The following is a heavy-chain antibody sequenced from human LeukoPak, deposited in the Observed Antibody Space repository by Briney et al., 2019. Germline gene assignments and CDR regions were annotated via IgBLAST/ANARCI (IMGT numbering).Heavy chain of an antibody. J-gene: IGHJ6*03. D-gene: IGHD1-26*01. CDR3: ARESYSYQALTYYYYYMDV. CDR2: IYYSGST. V-gene: IGHV4-59*12. Sequence: SETLSLTCTVSGGSISYYYWSWIRQPPGKGLEWIGYIYYSGSTTYNPSLKSRVTISVDTSKDQFSLKLSSVTAADTAVYYCARESYSYQALTYYYYYMDVWGKGTTVTISS. CDR1: GGSISYYY.